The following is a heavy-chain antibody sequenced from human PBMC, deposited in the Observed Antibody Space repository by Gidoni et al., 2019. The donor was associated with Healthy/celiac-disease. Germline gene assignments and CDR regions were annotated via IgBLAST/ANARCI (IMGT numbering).Heavy chain of an antibody. V-gene: IGHV3-23*04. Sequence: EVQLVESGGGLVQPGGSLRLSCAASGFTFSSYAMSWVRQAPGKGLEWVSAISGSGGSTYYADSVKGRFTISRDNSKNTLYLKMNSLRAEDTAVYYCAKYIYYDSSGKGSNIDYWGQGTLVTVSS. D-gene: IGHD3-22*01. J-gene: IGHJ4*02. CDR3: AKYIYYDSSGKGSNIDY. CDR1: GFTFSSYA. CDR2: ISGSGGST.